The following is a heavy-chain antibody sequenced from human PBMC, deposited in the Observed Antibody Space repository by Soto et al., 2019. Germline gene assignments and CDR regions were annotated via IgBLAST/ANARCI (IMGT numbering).Heavy chain of an antibody. J-gene: IGHJ5*02. CDR3: ARVAPRMAPYNWFDP. CDR2: ISAYNGNT. V-gene: IGHV1-18*04. Sequence: VASVKVSCKASGYTFTSYGISWVRQAPGQGLEWMGWISAYNGNTNYAQKLQGRVTMTTDTSTSTAYMELRSLRSDDTAVYYCARVAPRMAPYNWFDPWGQGTLVTVSS. CDR1: GYTFTSYG.